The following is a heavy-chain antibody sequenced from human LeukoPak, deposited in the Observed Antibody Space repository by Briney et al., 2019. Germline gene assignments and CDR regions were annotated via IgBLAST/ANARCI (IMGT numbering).Heavy chain of an antibody. V-gene: IGHV1-69*13. Sequence: GASVKVSCKASGYTFTSYGISWVRQAPGQGLEWMGGIIPIFGTANYAQKFQGRVTITADESTSTAYMELSSLRSEDTAVYYCARGGHHNWNDGGWFDPWGQGTLVTVSS. D-gene: IGHD1-1*01. CDR3: ARGGHHNWNDGGWFDP. CDR2: IIPIFGTA. J-gene: IGHJ5*02. CDR1: GYTFTSYG.